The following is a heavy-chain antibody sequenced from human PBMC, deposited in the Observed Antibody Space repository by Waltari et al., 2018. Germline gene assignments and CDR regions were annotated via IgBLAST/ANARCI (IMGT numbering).Heavy chain of an antibody. CDR1: GFTFSSYA. V-gene: IGHV3-64*01. Sequence: EVQLVESGGGLVQPGGSLRLSCAASGFTFSSYAWHWVRQAPGKGLEYVPAISSNGGSTYYANSVKGRFTISRDNSKNTLYLQMGSLRAEDMAVYYCASYDYWGQGTLVTVSS. CDR2: ISSNGGST. J-gene: IGHJ4*02. CDR3: ASYDY.